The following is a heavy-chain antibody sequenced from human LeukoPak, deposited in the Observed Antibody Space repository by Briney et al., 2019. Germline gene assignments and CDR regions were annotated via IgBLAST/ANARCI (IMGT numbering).Heavy chain of an antibody. CDR1: GVTFSSYV. Sequence: GGSLRLSCEASGVTFSSYVMSWVRQTPGNGPEWVSAISGSGGSTYYADSVKGRFTISRDNSKNTLYLQMNSLRAEDTAVYYCAKVRSPRGYSYGYMAYWGQGTLVTVSS. D-gene: IGHD5-18*01. V-gene: IGHV3-23*01. CDR2: ISGSGGST. J-gene: IGHJ4*02. CDR3: AKVRSPRGYSYGYMAY.